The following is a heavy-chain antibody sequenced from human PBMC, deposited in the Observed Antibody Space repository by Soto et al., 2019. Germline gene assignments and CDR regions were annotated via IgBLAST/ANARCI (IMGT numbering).Heavy chain of an antibody. CDR1: GDSVSSNSAA. Sequence: QVQLQQSGPGLVKPSQTLSLTCAISGDSVSSNSAAWNWIRQSPSRGLEWLGRTYYRSKWYNDYAVSVKSRITINPDTSKNQFSLQLNSVTPEDTAVYYCAREGYCTNGVCYRRLDYWGQGTLVTVSS. J-gene: IGHJ4*02. V-gene: IGHV6-1*01. CDR2: TYYRSKWYN. CDR3: AREGYCTNGVCYRRLDY. D-gene: IGHD2-8*01.